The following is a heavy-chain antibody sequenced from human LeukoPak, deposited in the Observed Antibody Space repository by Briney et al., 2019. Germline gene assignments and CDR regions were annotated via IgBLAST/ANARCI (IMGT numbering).Heavy chain of an antibody. CDR3: ARGYDSSGYGLDY. Sequence: AGGSLRLSCAASGFTVSSNYMSWVRQAPGKGLEWVSVIYSGGSTYYADSVKGRFTISRDNSKNTLYLQMNSLRDEDTAVYYCARGYDSSGYGLDYWGQGTLVTVSS. V-gene: IGHV3-53*01. D-gene: IGHD3-22*01. CDR1: GFTVSSNY. J-gene: IGHJ4*02. CDR2: IYSGGST.